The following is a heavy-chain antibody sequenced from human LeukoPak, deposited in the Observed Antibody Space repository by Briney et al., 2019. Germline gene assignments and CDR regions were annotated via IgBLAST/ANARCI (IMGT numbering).Heavy chain of an antibody. V-gene: IGHV3-23*01. J-gene: IGHJ4*02. CDR3: AKWWQMQTIFDY. CDR1: GFTFSSFG. CDR2: ISSSGTSS. D-gene: IGHD2-15*01. Sequence: QPGGSLRLSCAASGFTFSSFGMSWVRQAPGKGLEWISSISSSGTSSEDADSVKGRFTISRDNSKNTLYLQMNSLRAEDTALYYCAKWWQMQTIFDYWGQGTLVTVSS.